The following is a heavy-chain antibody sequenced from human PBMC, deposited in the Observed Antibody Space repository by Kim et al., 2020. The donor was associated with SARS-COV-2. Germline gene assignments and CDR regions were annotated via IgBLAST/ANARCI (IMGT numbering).Heavy chain of an antibody. J-gene: IGHJ6*02. D-gene: IGHD3-10*01. CDR1: GFTVSGNY. V-gene: IGHV3-53*01. CDR3: ARGFGDSYYGLDV. CDR2: IFSGETT. Sequence: GGSLRLSCAASGFTVSGNYMNWVRQAPGKGLEWVSIIFSGETTNYADSVKGRFTISRDISKNTLFLQMNSLRAEDTAVNYCARGFGDSYYGLDVWGQGTTVTVSS.